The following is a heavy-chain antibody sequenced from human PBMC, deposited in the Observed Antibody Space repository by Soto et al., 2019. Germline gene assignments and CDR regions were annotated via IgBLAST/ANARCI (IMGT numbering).Heavy chain of an antibody. CDR2: MNPNSGNT. CDR1: GYTFTSYD. J-gene: IGHJ6*03. Sequence: ASVKVSCKASGYTFTSYDINWVRQATGQGLEWMGWMNPNSGNTGYAQKFQGRVTMTRNTSISTAYMELSSLRSEDTAVYYCARGRDYDYYYYNMDVWGKGTKVTVSS. V-gene: IGHV1-8*01. D-gene: IGHD2-21*01. CDR3: ARGRDYDYYYYNMDV.